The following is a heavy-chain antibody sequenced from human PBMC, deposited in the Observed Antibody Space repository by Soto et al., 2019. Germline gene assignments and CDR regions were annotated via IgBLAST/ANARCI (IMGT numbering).Heavy chain of an antibody. Sequence: GGSLRLSCAASGFTLSSHPMNWVRRAPGKRLEWVSCIGSRTSDIYYADSVKGRFTISRDNAKHSLYLDLTRLRAEDTAVYFCVRDYYDTSGYPNTFDMWGQGTMVTVSS. D-gene: IGHD3-22*01. CDR2: IGSRTSDI. J-gene: IGHJ3*02. CDR1: GFTLSSHP. CDR3: VRDYYDTSGYPNTFDM. V-gene: IGHV3-21*01.